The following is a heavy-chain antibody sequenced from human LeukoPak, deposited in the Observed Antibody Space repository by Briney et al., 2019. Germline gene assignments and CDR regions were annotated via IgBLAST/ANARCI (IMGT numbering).Heavy chain of an antibody. CDR3: GRYHSGWYADY. Sequence: ASVKVSCKASGYTFTDYYMHWVRQAPGQGLEWMGWINPNSGGTNYAQKFQGRVTMFRDTSISTAYMELSSLISDDTAIYYCGRYHSGWYADYWGQGTLVTVSS. CDR1: GYTFTDYY. V-gene: IGHV1-2*02. J-gene: IGHJ4*02. CDR2: INPNSGGT. D-gene: IGHD6-19*01.